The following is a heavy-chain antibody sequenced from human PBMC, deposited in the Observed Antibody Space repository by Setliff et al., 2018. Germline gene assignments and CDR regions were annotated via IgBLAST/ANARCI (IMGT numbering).Heavy chain of an antibody. J-gene: IGHJ6*03. D-gene: IGHD1-26*01. CDR1: GGSISSYY. V-gene: IGHV4-4*08. Sequence: SETLSLTCTVSGGSISSYYWSWIRQPPGKGLEWIGYIYASGSTNYNPSLKSRVTLSVDTAKNQFSLKVSSVTAADTAVYYCARAPPNRYSGSYEYFYMDVWGKGTAVTVSS. CDR2: IYASGST. CDR3: ARAPPNRYSGSYEYFYMDV.